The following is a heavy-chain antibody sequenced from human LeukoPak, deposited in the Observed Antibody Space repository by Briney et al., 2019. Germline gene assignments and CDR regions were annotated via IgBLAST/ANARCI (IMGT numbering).Heavy chain of an antibody. Sequence: ASVKVSCKASGYTFTSYYMHWVRQAPGQGLEWMGWINPNSGGTNYAQKFQGRVTMTRDTSISTAYMELSRLRSDDTAVYYCASGAYCSSTSCYTYYYGMDVWDHGTTVTVSS. CDR1: GYTFTSYY. CDR3: ASGAYCSSTSCYTYYYGMDV. V-gene: IGHV1-2*02. J-gene: IGHJ6*02. CDR2: INPNSGGT. D-gene: IGHD2-2*02.